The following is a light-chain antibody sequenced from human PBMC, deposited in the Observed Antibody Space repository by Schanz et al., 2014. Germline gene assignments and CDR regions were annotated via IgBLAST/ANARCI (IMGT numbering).Light chain of an antibody. J-gene: IGLJ2*01. Sequence: QSALTQPPSASGSPRQSVTISCTGTSSDVGGYNYVSWYQQHPGKAPKLMIFDVNQRPSGVPDRFSGSKSGNTASLTVSGLQAEDEADYYCAAWDDSLNGVIFGGGTKLTVL. CDR2: DVN. V-gene: IGLV2-8*01. CDR3: AAWDDSLNGVI. CDR1: SSDVGGYNY.